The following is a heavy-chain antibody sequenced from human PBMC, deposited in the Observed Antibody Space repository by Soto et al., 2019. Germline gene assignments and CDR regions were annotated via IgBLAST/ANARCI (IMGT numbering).Heavy chain of an antibody. J-gene: IGHJ4*02. CDR3: TWDTSGYYYPSH. Sequence: EVQLVESGGGLVKPGGSLRLSCAASGFTFTDAWMNWVRQAPGKGLEWVGHIKSKASGGTTDYAAPVKGRFTISRDDSKHTLYLQMNNLKTEDTAVYYCTWDTSGYYYPSHWGQGTLVTVSS. D-gene: IGHD3-22*01. V-gene: IGHV3-15*07. CDR1: GFTFTDAW. CDR2: IKSKASGGTT.